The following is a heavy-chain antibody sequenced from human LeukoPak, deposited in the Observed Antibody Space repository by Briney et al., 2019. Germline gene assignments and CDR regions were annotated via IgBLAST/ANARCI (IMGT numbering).Heavy chain of an antibody. Sequence: PGRSLRLSCAASGFTFSSYTIHWVRQAPGKGLEWVAVISYDGTTKFYADSVKGRFTISRDNSKNTLYLQMNSLRAEDTAVYYCARRGGGSCLDYWGQGTLVTVSS. CDR2: ISYDGTTK. D-gene: IGHD2-15*01. CDR3: ARRGGGSCLDY. J-gene: IGHJ4*02. V-gene: IGHV3-30-3*01. CDR1: GFTFSSYT.